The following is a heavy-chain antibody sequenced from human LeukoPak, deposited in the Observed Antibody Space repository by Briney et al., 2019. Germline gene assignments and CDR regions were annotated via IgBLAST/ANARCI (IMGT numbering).Heavy chain of an antibody. CDR2: VSLSGLT. Sequence: PSGTLSLTCGVSGGSITSTNWWSWVRPPPGQGLEWIGEVSLSGLTNYNPSLSSRVIMALDTSKNHLSLHLTPVTAADTAVYYCSRENGAFSPFGYWGQGYLVTVLS. J-gene: IGHJ4*02. CDR3: SRENGAFSPFGY. CDR1: GGSITSTNW. V-gene: IGHV4-4*02. D-gene: IGHD2-8*01.